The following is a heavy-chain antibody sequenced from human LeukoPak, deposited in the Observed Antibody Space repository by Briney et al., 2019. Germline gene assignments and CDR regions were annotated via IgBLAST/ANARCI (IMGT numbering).Heavy chain of an antibody. CDR2: ISGYNGNT. V-gene: IGHV1-18*01. CDR3: ARVYVEGYCSSSICYQCAFDI. J-gene: IGHJ3*02. CDR1: GYTFTTYG. Sequence: AASVKVSCKASGYTFTTYGLSWVRQAPGQGLEWMGWISGYNGNTNYAQKLQGRVTMTTDTSTTTAYMELRSLRSDDTAVYYCARVYVEGYCSSSICYQCAFDIWGQGTMVTVSS. D-gene: IGHD2-2*01.